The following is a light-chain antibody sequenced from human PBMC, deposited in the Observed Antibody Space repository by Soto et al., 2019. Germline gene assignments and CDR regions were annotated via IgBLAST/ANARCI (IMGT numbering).Light chain of an antibody. CDR3: QQYYSPPPT. CDR2: WAS. CDR1: QSVLYSPNNKNS. J-gene: IGKJ1*01. Sequence: DIVMTQSPDSLAVSLGERATINCKSSQSVLYSPNNKNSLAWYQQKPGQPPKLFISWASIRESGVPDRFSGSGSGTDFTLTISSLQAEDVAVYYFQQYYSPPPTFGQGTKVEIK. V-gene: IGKV4-1*01.